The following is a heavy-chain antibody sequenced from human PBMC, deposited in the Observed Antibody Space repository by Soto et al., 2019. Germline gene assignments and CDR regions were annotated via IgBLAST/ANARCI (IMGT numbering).Heavy chain of an antibody. D-gene: IGHD3-22*01. V-gene: IGHV3-48*02. J-gene: IGHJ6*02. CDR3: ARQTSITMIVVVMPYGMDV. Sequence: PGESLKISCAASGFTFSSYSMNWVRQAPGKGLEWVSYISSSSSTIYYADSVKGRFTISRDNAKNSLYLQMNSLRDEDTAVYYCARQTSITMIVVVMPYGMDVWGQGTTVTVSS. CDR1: GFTFSSYS. CDR2: ISSSSSTI.